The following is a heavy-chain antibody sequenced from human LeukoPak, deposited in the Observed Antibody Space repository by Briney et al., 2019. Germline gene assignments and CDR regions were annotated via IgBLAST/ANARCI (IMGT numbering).Heavy chain of an antibody. V-gene: IGHV3-74*01. Sequence: GPLRLSCAVSGFTFSSYWMHWVRQAPGKGLVWVSRIDRDGSRINYADSVKGRFTISRDNGKNTLFLQMNSLRAEDAAVYYCVRGNDYGGPHYWGQGTLVTVSS. J-gene: IGHJ4*02. D-gene: IGHD4-23*01. CDR1: GFTFSSYW. CDR2: IDRDGSRI. CDR3: VRGNDYGGPHY.